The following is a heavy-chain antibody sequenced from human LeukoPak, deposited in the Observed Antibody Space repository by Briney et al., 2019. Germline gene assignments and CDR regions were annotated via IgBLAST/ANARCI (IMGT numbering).Heavy chain of an antibody. J-gene: IGHJ4*02. CDR2: IWYDGSSK. Sequence: GRSLRLSCAASGFTFSNYGMHWVRQAPGKGLEWVAVIWYDGSSKYYIDSVKGRCTISRDNSKNTLYLQLDSLRAEDTAVYYCAKGHSSGWYPSLDYWGQGTLVTVSS. CDR3: AKGHSSGWYPSLDY. V-gene: IGHV3-33*06. D-gene: IGHD6-19*01. CDR1: GFTFSNYG.